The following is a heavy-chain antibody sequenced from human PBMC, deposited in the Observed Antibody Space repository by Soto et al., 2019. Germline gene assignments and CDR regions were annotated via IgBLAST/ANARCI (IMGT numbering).Heavy chain of an antibody. CDR1: GVSIGGYF. D-gene: IGHD2-15*01. V-gene: IGHV4-4*07. CDR2: VHSTGST. CDR3: ARAHVSSSRYHY. Sequence: PSETLSLTCTVSGVSIGGYFWSWIRQPAGKGLEWIGRVHSTGSTDDNPSLESRVTISADTSKNQFSLSLSAVTAADTAVYYCARAHVSSSRYHYWGQGTLVTVSS. J-gene: IGHJ4*02.